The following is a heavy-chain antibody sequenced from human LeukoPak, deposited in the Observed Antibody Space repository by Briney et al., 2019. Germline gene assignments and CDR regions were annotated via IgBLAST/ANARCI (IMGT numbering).Heavy chain of an antibody. V-gene: IGHV3-7*01. Sequence: GGSLRLSCSGSAFIFSNYWVTWVRQAPGKGLEWVAAVKQDGSDKNYMESAKGRFTVSRDNAKNSVYLQMNSLTADDTAVYYCARGGSWSWDNWGQGTLVTVSS. CDR3: ARGGSWSWDN. J-gene: IGHJ4*02. CDR2: VKQDGSDK. CDR1: AFIFSNYW. D-gene: IGHD2-8*02.